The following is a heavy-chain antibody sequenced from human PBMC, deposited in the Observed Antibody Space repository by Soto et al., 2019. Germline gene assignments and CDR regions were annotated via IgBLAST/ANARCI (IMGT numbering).Heavy chain of an antibody. D-gene: IGHD3-9*01. CDR3: ARRSFDWSPPNWFDP. V-gene: IGHV4-34*01. Sequence: SETLSLTCAVYGGSFRGYYWSWIRQPPGKGLEWIGEINHSGSTNYNPSLKSRVTISVDTSKNQFSLKLSSVTAADTAVYYCARRSFDWSPPNWFDPWGQGTLVT. J-gene: IGHJ5*02. CDR1: GGSFRGYY. CDR2: INHSGST.